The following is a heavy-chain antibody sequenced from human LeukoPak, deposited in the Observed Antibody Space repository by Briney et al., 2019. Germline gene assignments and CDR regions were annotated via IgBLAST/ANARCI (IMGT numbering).Heavy chain of an antibody. CDR3: ARDVAYCGGDCYPTGDY. CDR2: ISAYNGNT. J-gene: IGHJ4*02. D-gene: IGHD2-21*02. V-gene: IGHV1-18*01. Sequence: ASVEVSCKASGYTFTSYDINWVRQAPGQGLEWMGWISAYNGNTNYAQKLQGRVTMTTDTSTSTAYMELRSLRSDDTAVYYCARDVAYCGGDCYPTGDYWGQGTLVTVSS. CDR1: GYTFTSYD.